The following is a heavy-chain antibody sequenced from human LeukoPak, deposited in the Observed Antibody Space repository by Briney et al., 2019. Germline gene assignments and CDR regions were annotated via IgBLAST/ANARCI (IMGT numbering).Heavy chain of an antibody. Sequence: GGSLRLSCAASGFTFSSYSMNWVRQAPGKGLDWVSSISSSSSYIYYADSVKGRFTISRDNAKNSLYLQMNSLRAEDTAVYYCASFPAAAGTYFDYWGQGTLVTVSS. J-gene: IGHJ4*02. D-gene: IGHD6-13*01. CDR2: ISSSSSYI. CDR3: ASFPAAAGTYFDY. V-gene: IGHV3-21*01. CDR1: GFTFSSYS.